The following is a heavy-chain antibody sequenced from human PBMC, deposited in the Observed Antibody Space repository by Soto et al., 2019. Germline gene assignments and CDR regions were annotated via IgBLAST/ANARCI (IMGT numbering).Heavy chain of an antibody. D-gene: IGHD4-17*01. CDR2: ITDNGGST. CDR3: AKERATTTAFDY. Sequence: QAGGSLRLSCAASGFTFSRDGMSWVRQAPGKGLEWVSLITDNGGSTYYADSVKGRFTISRDNTENTLFLQMNSLRAEDMAVYYCAKERATTTAFDYWGQGALVTVSS. V-gene: IGHV3-23*01. J-gene: IGHJ4*02. CDR1: GFTFSRDG.